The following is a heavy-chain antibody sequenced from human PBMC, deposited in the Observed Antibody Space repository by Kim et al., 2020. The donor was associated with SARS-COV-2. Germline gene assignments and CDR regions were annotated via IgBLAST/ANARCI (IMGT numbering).Heavy chain of an antibody. J-gene: IGHJ4*02. V-gene: IGHV3-11*04. CDR3: ARVGAATAGGIDY. Sequence: YGDTVKGRFPVSRDKDKNALFLQMDSLRDEDTAVYYCARVGAATAGGIDYWGQGTLVTVSS. D-gene: IGHD2-21*02.